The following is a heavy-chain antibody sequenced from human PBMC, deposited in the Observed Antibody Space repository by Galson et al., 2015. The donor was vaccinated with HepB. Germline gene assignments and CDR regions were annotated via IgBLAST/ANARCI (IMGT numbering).Heavy chain of an antibody. CDR1: GFKFDDFA. Sequence: SLRLSCAASGFKFDDFAMYWVRQAPGKGLEWVSGISWNRGSIGYADSVKGRFTISRDTTKKSLYLQMNSLRAEDTALYYCAKNGRSDSTGYFEPYFDYWGRGTLVTVSS. CDR3: AKNGRSDSTGYFEPYFDY. V-gene: IGHV3-9*01. D-gene: IGHD3-22*01. J-gene: IGHJ4*02. CDR2: ISWNRGSI.